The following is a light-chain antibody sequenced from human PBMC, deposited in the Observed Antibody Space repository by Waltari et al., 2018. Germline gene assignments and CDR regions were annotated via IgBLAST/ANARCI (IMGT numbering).Light chain of an antibody. V-gene: IGLV2-11*01. Sequence: QSALTQPRSVSGSRGQSVTISCTGTNSYVGGYDTVSWYQQYPGKAPKVIIYDVTKRSSGVPDRFSGSKSGNTASLTISGLQTEDEADYYCSSYTATNTLIFGGGTKVTAL. J-gene: IGLJ2*01. CDR3: SSYTATNTLI. CDR2: DVT. CDR1: NSYVGGYDT.